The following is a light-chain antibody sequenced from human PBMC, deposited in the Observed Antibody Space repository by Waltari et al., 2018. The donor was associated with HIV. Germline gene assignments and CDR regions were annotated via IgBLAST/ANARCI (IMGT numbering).Light chain of an antibody. CDR3: QQRSNWPRMYT. Sequence: EIVLTQSPATLSLSPGERATLSCRASQSVSSYLAWYQQKPGQAPRLLIYDASNRATGIPARFSGSGSGTDFTLTISSLEPEDFAVYCCQQRSNWPRMYTFGQGTKLEIK. J-gene: IGKJ2*01. V-gene: IGKV3-11*01. CDR1: QSVSSY. CDR2: DAS.